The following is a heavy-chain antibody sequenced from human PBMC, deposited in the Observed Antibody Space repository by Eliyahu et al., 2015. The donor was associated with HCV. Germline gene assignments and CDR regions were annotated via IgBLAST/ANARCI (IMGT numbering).Heavy chain of an antibody. CDR3: AKEAPRRYFDT. CDR2: ISGGGGIT. J-gene: IGHJ4*02. CDR1: GLTFRSYA. Sequence: EVQLLESGGGLVQPGGSLRLSCAVSGLTFRSYAMSWVRQAPGKGLGWVSTISGGGGITYYADSVKGRFTISRDNSKSTLYLQMNSLRVEDTAVYFCAKEAPRRYFDTWGQGTLVTVSS. V-gene: IGHV3-23*01.